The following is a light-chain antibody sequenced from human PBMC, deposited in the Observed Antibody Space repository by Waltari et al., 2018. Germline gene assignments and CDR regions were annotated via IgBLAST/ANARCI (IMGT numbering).Light chain of an antibody. CDR1: SSDVGFYNY. Sequence: QSALTQPASVSGSPGQSITISCTGTSSDVGFYNYVPWYQQHPGKAPKLMIYDVSERPSGFSNRFSGSKSGNTASLTISGLQAEDEAYYYCNSYAGSSSWVFGGGTKLTVL. CDR2: DVS. CDR3: NSYAGSSSWV. J-gene: IGLJ3*02. V-gene: IGLV2-14*01.